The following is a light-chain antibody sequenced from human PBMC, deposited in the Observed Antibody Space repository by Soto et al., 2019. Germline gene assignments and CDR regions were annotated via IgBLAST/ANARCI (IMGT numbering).Light chain of an antibody. J-gene: IGLJ1*01. CDR1: SSDIGSYNH. CDR2: AVS. V-gene: IGLV2-14*03. CDR3: ISYTDRQSYL. Sequence: QSALTQPASVSGSPGQSITISCSGTSSDIGSYNHVAWYQQFPGKSPKLMIYAVSDRPPWVSDRFSGSKSGITASLTISGLPTEDEADYYCISYTDRQSYLFGTGTQLTVL.